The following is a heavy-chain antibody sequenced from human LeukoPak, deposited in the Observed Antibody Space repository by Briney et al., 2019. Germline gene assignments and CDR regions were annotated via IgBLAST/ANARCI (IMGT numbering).Heavy chain of an antibody. CDR2: ITGSGGST. Sequence: GGTLRLSCAASGFTFSSYGMSWVRQAPGKGLEWVSGITGSGGSTYYADSVKGRFTISRDNSKNTVYLQMNSLRAEDAAVYYCAKDPTRSGGWGQGTLVTVSS. D-gene: IGHD2-15*01. CDR1: GFTFSSYG. J-gene: IGHJ4*02. CDR3: AKDPTRSGG. V-gene: IGHV3-23*01.